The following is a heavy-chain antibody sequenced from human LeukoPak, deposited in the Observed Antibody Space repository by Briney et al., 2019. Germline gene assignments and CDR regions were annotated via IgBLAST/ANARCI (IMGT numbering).Heavy chain of an antibody. Sequence: GGSLRLSCAASGLSLSSSNMHWVRQSPGGGLEWLSYISAGSGTVFSADSVKGRFSISRDNARESLFLQMNSLRVEDTAVYYCTKDLDLRRMIWGRGTLVIVSS. CDR1: GLSLSSSN. V-gene: IGHV3-48*04. CDR2: ISAGSGTV. CDR3: TKDLDLRRMI. J-gene: IGHJ2*01.